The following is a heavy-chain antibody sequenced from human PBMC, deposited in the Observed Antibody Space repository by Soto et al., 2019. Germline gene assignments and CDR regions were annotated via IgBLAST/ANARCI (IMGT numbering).Heavy chain of an antibody. CDR2: IYPSDSDT. Sequence: PGEYLTISCKGSGYTFAGYWIAWVRQMPGKGLELMGIIYPSDSDTRYRPSFQGQVTISADKSISSAYLQWSSLRASDTAMYYCARGGVSTRTFDYWGQGTPVGVAS. D-gene: IGHD3-3*01. CDR1: GYTFAGYW. V-gene: IGHV5-51*01. J-gene: IGHJ4*02. CDR3: ARGGVSTRTFDY.